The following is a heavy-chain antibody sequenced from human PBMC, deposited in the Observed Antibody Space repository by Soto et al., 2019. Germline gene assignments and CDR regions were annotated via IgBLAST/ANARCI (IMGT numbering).Heavy chain of an antibody. CDR2: ISGSGGGT. CDR1: GFTFSTYA. CDR3: ANSAVPRHYDSTGYVRAET. J-gene: IGHJ1*01. Sequence: EVQLLESGGGLVQPGGSLTLSCATSGFTFSTYAMSWVRQAPGKGLEWISAISGSGGGTYYADSVKGRFTIFRDTSKNPLYLQMNRLRAEDTAVYYCANSAVPRHYDSTGYVRAETWGQGPLGTVSS. V-gene: IGHV3-23*01. D-gene: IGHD3-22*01.